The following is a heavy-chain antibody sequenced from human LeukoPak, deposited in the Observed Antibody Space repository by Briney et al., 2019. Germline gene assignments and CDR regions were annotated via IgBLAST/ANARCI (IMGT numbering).Heavy chain of an antibody. V-gene: IGHV1-18*01. D-gene: IGHD3-22*01. Sequence: ASVKVSCKASGYTFTSYGISWVRQAPGQGLEWMGWISAYNGNTNYAQKLQGRVTMTTDTSTSTAYMELSSLRSEDTAVYYCARDREKYYYDSSGYYLSYWGQGTLVTVSS. CDR2: ISAYNGNT. CDR1: GYTFTSYG. J-gene: IGHJ4*02. CDR3: ARDREKYYYDSSGYYLSY.